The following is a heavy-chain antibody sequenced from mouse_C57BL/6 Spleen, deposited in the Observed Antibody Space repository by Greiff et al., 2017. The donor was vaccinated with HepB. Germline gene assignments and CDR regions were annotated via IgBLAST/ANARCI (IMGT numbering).Heavy chain of an antibody. V-gene: IGHV1-59*01. CDR1: GYTFTSYW. D-gene: IGHD2-3*01. CDR3: ARIRIYDGYNDY. CDR2: IDPSDSYT. J-gene: IGHJ2*01. Sequence: VQLQQPGAELVRPGTSVKLSCKASGYTFTSYWMHWVKQRPGQGLEWIGVIDPSDSYTNYNQKFKGKATLTVDTSSSKAYMQLSSLTSEDSAVYYCARIRIYDGYNDYWGQGTTLTVSS.